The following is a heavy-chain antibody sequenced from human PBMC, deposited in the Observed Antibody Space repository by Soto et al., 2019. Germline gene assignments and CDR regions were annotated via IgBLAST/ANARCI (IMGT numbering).Heavy chain of an antibody. Sequence: QVQLVQSGPEVKKPGASVKLSCKASGYTFTNFYIHWVRQAPGQGLEWMGIINPNTGSTSNTQKFRGRITVTRDTSTSTVYMELSGLSSEDTAVYYCARDTNFDLPFHYYGMDVWGQGTTVTVSS. CDR3: ARDTNFDLPFHYYGMDV. D-gene: IGHD1-1*01. CDR2: INPNTGST. CDR1: GYTFTNFY. J-gene: IGHJ6*02. V-gene: IGHV1-46*01.